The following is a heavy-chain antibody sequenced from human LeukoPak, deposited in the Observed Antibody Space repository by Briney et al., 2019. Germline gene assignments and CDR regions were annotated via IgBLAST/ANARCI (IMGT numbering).Heavy chain of an antibody. J-gene: IGHJ4*02. CDR3: ARDRSNVALGLSPVDY. D-gene: IGHD3/OR15-3a*01. V-gene: IGHV3-7*01. CDR1: GFTVSNNH. Sequence: GGSLRLSCAGSGFTVSNNHMSWVRQAPGKGLEWVANIKQDGSEKYYVDSVKGRFTISRDNAKNSLYLQMNSLRAEDTAVYYCARDRSNVALGLSPVDYWGQGTLVTVSS. CDR2: IKQDGSEK.